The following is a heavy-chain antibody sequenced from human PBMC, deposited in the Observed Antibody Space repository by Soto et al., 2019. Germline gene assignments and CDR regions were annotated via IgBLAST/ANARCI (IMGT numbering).Heavy chain of an antibody. CDR3: AGAPGQSFNYYHYGLDV. V-gene: IGHV4-34*01. CDR2: ISQSGGT. D-gene: IGHD3-10*01. Sequence: LSLTCGVYGGSFSGYYWSWIRQPPGKGLEWIGEISQSGGTNYNPSLKSRVTISADTSKNQFSLRLRSVTAADTAVYYCAGAPGQSFNYYHYGLDVWGQGTTVTVSS. CDR1: GGSFSGYY. J-gene: IGHJ6*02.